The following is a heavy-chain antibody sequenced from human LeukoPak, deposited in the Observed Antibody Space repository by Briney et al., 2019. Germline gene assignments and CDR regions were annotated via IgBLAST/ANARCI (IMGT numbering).Heavy chain of an antibody. J-gene: IGHJ4*02. Sequence: SETLSLTCSVSGGSTNSYYWSWIRQSGGKGLEWIGRIYSSGSTVYNPSLNSRLTMSIDTSKNQFSLTLESVTATDTAVYHCARVKASSTSWTFDQWGQGALVTVSS. D-gene: IGHD2-2*01. V-gene: IGHV4-4*07. CDR1: GGSTNSYY. CDR3: ARVKASSTSWTFDQ. CDR2: IYSSGST.